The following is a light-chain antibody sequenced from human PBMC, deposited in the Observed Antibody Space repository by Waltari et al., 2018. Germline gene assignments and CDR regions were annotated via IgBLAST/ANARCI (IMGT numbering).Light chain of an antibody. V-gene: IGLV2-23*02. CDR2: GVT. Sequence: QSALTQPAPVSASLGPSTTTPCTRTNSDVGRFNFVSWHQQHPGKAPKPLLYGVTKRPSGVSTRFSGSKSGNTASMTISGLQAEDEADYYCSSYAGDNIVVFGGGTRLTVV. J-gene: IGLJ2*01. CDR1: NSDVGRFNF. CDR3: SSYAGDNIVV.